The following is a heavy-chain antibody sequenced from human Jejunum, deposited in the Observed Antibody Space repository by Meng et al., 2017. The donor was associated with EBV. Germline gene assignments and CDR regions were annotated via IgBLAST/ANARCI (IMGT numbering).Heavy chain of an antibody. CDR2: IYHGGGT. CDR1: CCSISENDW. CDR3: AGNGYYALEY. J-gene: IGHJ4*02. D-gene: IGHD3-22*01. V-gene: IGHV4-4*02. Sequence: QLQASGTRLEKPSGTLSLTCVVSCCSISENDWWSWVRQPPGKGLEWLGEIYHGGGTNYNPSLESRVTISVDKSKNQFSLKLNSVTVADTAVYYCAGNGYYALEYWGPGILVTVSS.